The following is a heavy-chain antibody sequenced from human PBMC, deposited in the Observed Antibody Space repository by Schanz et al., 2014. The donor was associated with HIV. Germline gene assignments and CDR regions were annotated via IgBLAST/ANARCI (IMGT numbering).Heavy chain of an antibody. V-gene: IGHV3-33*08. CDR2: IWYDGTNI. Sequence: QVQLVESGGGVVQPGRSLRLSCAASGFTFSSYGMHWVRQAPGKGLEGVAVIWYDGTNIDYADSVKGRFTVSRDNSKNMLYLQMNSLRAEDTAVYYCAREYYSRNWNWFDPWGQGTLVTVSS. D-gene: IGHD6-13*01. J-gene: IGHJ5*02. CDR3: AREYYSRNWNWFDP. CDR1: GFTFSSYG.